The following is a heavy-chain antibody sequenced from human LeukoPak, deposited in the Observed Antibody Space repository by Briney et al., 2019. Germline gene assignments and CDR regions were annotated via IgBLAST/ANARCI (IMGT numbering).Heavy chain of an antibody. Sequence: PSETLSLTCTVSGGSINNYYWSWIRQPPGKGLVWIGYIYYSGSTNYNPSLKSRLTISVDTSKNQFSLKLSSVTAADTAVYYCARGRGDFWSGYYFDYWGQGTLVTVSS. CDR2: IYYSGST. CDR3: ARGRGDFWSGYYFDY. D-gene: IGHD3-3*01. CDR1: GGSINNYY. J-gene: IGHJ4*02. V-gene: IGHV4-59*01.